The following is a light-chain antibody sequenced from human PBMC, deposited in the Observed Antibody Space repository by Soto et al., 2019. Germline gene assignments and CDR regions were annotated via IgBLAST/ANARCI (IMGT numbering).Light chain of an antibody. Sequence: DFQMTQSPSTLSASVGDRFTITCRASQAIGNWLAWYQQKPGKAPKLLIYDASNLEAGVPSRFSGTGSGTDFTLTISSLEPDDSSTFYCQQYSGYSRTFGQGTKVDI. CDR1: QAIGNW. CDR3: QQYSGYSRT. J-gene: IGKJ1*01. V-gene: IGKV1-5*01. CDR2: DAS.